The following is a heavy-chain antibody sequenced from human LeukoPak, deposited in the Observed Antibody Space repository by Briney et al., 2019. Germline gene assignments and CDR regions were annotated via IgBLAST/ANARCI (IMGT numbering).Heavy chain of an antibody. CDR2: INHSGST. CDR1: GGSISSNNW. D-gene: IGHD3-10*01. V-gene: IGHV4-4*02. J-gene: IGHJ6*02. CDR3: ARGPMVRGVITRNYYYGMDV. Sequence: PSGTLSLTCAVSGGSISSNNWWGWVRQPPGKGLEWIGEINHSGSTNYNPSLKSRVTISVDTSKNQFSLKLSSVTAADTAVYYCARGPMVRGVITRNYYYGMDVWGQGTTVTVSS.